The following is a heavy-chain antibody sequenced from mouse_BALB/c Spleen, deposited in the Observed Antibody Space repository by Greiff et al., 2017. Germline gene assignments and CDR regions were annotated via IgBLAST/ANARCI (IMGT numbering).Heavy chain of an antibody. Sequence: VQLQQSGAELARPGASVKMSCKASGYTFTSYTMHWVKQRPGQGLEWIGYINPSSGYTNYNQKFKDKATLTADKSSSTAYMQLSSLTSEDSAVYYCAHGASYAMDYWGQGTSVTVSS. CDR2: INPSSGYT. CDR1: GYTFTSYT. D-gene: IGHD6-1*01. V-gene: IGHV1-4*01. CDR3: AHGASYAMDY. J-gene: IGHJ4*01.